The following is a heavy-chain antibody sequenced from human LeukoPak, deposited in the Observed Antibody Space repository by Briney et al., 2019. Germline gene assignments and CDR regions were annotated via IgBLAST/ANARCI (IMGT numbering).Heavy chain of an antibody. V-gene: IGHV4-59*01. CDR1: GGSFSSYY. J-gene: IGHJ4*02. Sequence: SETLSLTCAVYGGSFSSYYWSWIRQPPGKGLEWIGYIYYSGSTNYNPSLKSRVTISVDTSKNQFSLKLSSVTAADTAVYYCARVRAGGYSYALYYFDYWGQGTLVTVSS. CDR3: ARVRAGGYSYALYYFDY. CDR2: IYYSGST. D-gene: IGHD5-18*01.